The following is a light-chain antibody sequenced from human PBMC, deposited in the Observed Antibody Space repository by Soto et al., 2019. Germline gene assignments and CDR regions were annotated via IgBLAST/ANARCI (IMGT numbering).Light chain of an antibody. CDR2: ENN. J-gene: IGLJ3*02. CDR3: GTWDSSLSGGM. CDR1: SSNIGKNY. Sequence: QSVLTRPPSVSAAPGQKVTISCSGSSSNIGKNYVSWYQQLPGTAPKLLIYENNKRPSGIPDRFSGSKSGTSATLGITGLQTGDEADYYCGTWDSSLSGGMFGGGTKLTVL. V-gene: IGLV1-51*02.